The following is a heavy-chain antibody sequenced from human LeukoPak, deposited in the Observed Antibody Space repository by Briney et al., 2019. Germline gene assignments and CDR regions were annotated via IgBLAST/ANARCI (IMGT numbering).Heavy chain of an antibody. CDR1: GGSISSGGYY. CDR2: IYYSGST. D-gene: IGHD2-15*01. J-gene: IGHJ5*02. Sequence: SETLSLTCTVSGGSISSGGYYWSWIRQHPGKGLEWIGYIYYSGSTYYNPSLKSRVTISVDTSKNQFSLKLSSVTAADTAVYYCARAKFREDTLAREIWFDPWGQGTLVTVSS. V-gene: IGHV4-31*03. CDR3: ARAKFREDTLAREIWFDP.